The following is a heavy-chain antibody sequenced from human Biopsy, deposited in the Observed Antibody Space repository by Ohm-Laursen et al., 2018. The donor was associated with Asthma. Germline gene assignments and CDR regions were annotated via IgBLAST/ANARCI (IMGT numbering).Heavy chain of an antibody. V-gene: IGHV1-24*01. Sequence: SVKVSCKISGYSLTDLSMHWVRQAPGQGLEWMGGHDHEEGGTVNARRFQGRVTMTEDTSTDTAYMGLSSLSSDDTAVYYCARCQVGYSSGWSLLLKKIYYSGMDVWGQGTAVTVSS. CDR1: GYSLTDLS. J-gene: IGHJ6*02. CDR3: ARCQVGYSSGWSLLLKKIYYSGMDV. CDR2: HDHEEGGT. D-gene: IGHD6-19*01.